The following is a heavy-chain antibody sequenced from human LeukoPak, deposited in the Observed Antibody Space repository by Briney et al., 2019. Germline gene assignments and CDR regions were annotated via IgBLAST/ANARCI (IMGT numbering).Heavy chain of an antibody. D-gene: IGHD3-10*01. CDR1: GFTFGDYS. CDR3: SRDGLDYYGSGSYRGFDY. J-gene: IGHJ4*02. V-gene: IGHV3-49*04. Sequence: PGGSLRLSCTASGFTFGDYSMSWVRQAPGKGLEYIGFISTKDFGGTTEYAASVKGRFTISRDDSKSIAYLQIHSLQSEDTAVYYCSRDGLDYYGSGSYRGFDYWGQGTLVTVSS. CDR2: ISTKDFGGTT.